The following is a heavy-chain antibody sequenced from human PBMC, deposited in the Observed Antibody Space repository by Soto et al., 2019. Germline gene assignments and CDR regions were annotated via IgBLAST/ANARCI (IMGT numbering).Heavy chain of an antibody. CDR3: ARVGGYSSAFDY. Sequence: GGSLRLSCAASGFTFSNYWMNWVRQAPGKGLEWVANIRPDGSEKYYVDSVKGRFTISRDNAKNSLYLQMNSLRAEDTAVYYCARVGGYSSAFDYWGQGTLVTVSS. CDR1: GFTFSNYW. D-gene: IGHD4-4*01. J-gene: IGHJ4*02. CDR2: IRPDGSEK. V-gene: IGHV3-7*01.